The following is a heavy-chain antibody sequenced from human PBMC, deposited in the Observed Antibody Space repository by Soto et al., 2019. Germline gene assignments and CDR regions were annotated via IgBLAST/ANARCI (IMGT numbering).Heavy chain of an antibody. J-gene: IGHJ6*02. CDR1: GYTFTGYY. CDR2: INPNSGGT. CDR3: AREVVVVVAAPYHYGMDV. V-gene: IGHV1-2*02. D-gene: IGHD2-15*01. Sequence: ASVKVSCKASGYTFTGYYMHWVRQAPGQGLEWMGWINPNSGGTNYAQKFQGRVTMTRDTSISTAYMELSRLRSDDTAVYYCAREVVVVVAAPYHYGMDVWGQGTTVTVS.